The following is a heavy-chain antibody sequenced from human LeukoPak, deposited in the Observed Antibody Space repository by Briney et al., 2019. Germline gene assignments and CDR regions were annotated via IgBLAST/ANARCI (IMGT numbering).Heavy chain of an antibody. Sequence: GGSLRLSCAASGFTFSSYGMSWVRQAPGKGLEWVSAISGSGGSTYYADSVKGRFTISRDNSKNTLHLQMNSLRVEDSAVYYCAKTAVTGRYYYYNMDVWGKGTTVTVSS. D-gene: IGHD2-21*02. J-gene: IGHJ6*03. V-gene: IGHV3-23*01. CDR3: AKTAVTGRYYYYNMDV. CDR2: ISGSGGST. CDR1: GFTFSSYG.